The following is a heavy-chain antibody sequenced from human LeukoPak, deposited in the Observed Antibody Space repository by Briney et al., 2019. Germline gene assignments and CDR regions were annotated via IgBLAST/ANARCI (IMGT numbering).Heavy chain of an antibody. CDR3: ARVTGYMTEDYFDY. CDR2: ISYEGSNK. CDR1: GFTFSRDG. J-gene: IGHJ4*02. Sequence: GGSLRLSCAASGFTFSRDGMDWVRQAPGKGLEWVAVISYEGSNKYYADSVKGRFTISRDNSKDTLYLQMNSLRAEDTAAYYCARVTGYMTEDYFDYWGQGTLITVSS. D-gene: IGHD6-13*01. V-gene: IGHV3-30*03.